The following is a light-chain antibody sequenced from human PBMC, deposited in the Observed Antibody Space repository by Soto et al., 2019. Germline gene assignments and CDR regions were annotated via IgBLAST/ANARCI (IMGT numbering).Light chain of an antibody. Sequence: QSALTQPASVSGSPGQSITISCTGTSSDVGGYNYVSWYQQHPGKAHKLMIYEVSNRPSGVSNRFSGSKSGNTASLTISGLQSEDEADYYCRSYTSSSTIVVFGGGTKLTVL. CDR1: SSDVGGYNY. J-gene: IGLJ2*01. CDR2: EVS. V-gene: IGLV2-14*01. CDR3: RSYTSSSTIVV.